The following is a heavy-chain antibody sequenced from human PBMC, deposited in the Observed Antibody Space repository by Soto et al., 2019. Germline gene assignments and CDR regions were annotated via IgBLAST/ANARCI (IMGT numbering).Heavy chain of an antibody. J-gene: IGHJ5*02. CDR2: ISGSGGST. D-gene: IGHD3-22*01. V-gene: IGHV3-23*01. CDR1: EFTFSSYA. CDR3: AKDYTGSSGYYSVDWFDP. Sequence: GGSLRLSCAASEFTFSSYAMGWVRQAPGKGLEWVSAISGSGGSTYYADSVKGRFTISRDNSKNTLYLQMNSLRAEDTAVYYCAKDYTGSSGYYSVDWFDPWGQGTLVTVSS.